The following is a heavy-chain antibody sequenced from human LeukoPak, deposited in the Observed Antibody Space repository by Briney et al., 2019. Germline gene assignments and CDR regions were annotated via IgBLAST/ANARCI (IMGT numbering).Heavy chain of an antibody. J-gene: IGHJ4*02. CDR3: AKSAYYYDSSGYWYYFDY. CDR1: GFTFSSYG. V-gene: IGHV3-30*18. CDR2: ISYDGSNK. Sequence: GGSLRLSCAASGFTFSSYGMHWVRQAPGKGLEWVAVISYDGSNKYYADSVKGRFTISRDNSKNTLYLQMNSLRAEDTAVYYCAKSAYYYDSSGYWYYFDYWGQGTLVTVSS. D-gene: IGHD3-22*01.